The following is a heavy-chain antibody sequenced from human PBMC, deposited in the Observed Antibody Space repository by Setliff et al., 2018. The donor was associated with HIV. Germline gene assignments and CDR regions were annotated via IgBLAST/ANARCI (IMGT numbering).Heavy chain of an antibody. CDR2: ISYNEYT. V-gene: IGHV4-59*11. J-gene: IGHJ3*01. Sequence: SETLSLTCPQESLRDPINSHYWSWIRQPPGEGLERIGHISYNEYTNYNPSLKSRVTISLDTSKKHFSLDLYSVTAADTAVYYCARDHNSGTLHAFDLWGQGTKVTVSS. CDR1: DPINSHY. CDR3: ARDHNSGTLHAFDL. D-gene: IGHD1-26*01.